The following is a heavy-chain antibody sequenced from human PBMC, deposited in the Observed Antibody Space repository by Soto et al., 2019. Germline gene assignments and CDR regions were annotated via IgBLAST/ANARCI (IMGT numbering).Heavy chain of an antibody. J-gene: IGHJ4*02. D-gene: IGHD3-9*01. V-gene: IGHV4-34*01. CDR1: GASLSGYY. Sequence: PSETLSLTCAVYGASLSGYYFSWIRQTPGKGLEWIGEVNHGPTTNYNPSLKSRVAISVDASKNQFSLKVTSVTAADTAVYYCARVPDSSETTGYFYFDTWGQGILVTSPQ. CDR2: VNHGPTT. CDR3: ARVPDSSETTGYFYFDT.